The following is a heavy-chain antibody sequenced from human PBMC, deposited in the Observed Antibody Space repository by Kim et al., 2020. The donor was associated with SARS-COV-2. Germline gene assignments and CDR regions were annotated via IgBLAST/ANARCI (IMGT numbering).Heavy chain of an antibody. CDR1: GGSISSYY. Sequence: SETLSLTCTVSGGSISSYYWSWIRQPPGKGLEWIGYIYYSGSTNYNPSLKSRVTISVDTSKNQFSLKLSSVTAADTAVYYCARELGDWNGGGGAFDIWGQGTMVTVSS. D-gene: IGHD1-1*01. V-gene: IGHV4-59*13. CDR2: IYYSGST. CDR3: ARELGDWNGGGGAFDI. J-gene: IGHJ3*02.